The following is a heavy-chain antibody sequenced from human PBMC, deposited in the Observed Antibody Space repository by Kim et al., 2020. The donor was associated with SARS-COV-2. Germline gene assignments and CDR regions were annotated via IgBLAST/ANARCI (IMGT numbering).Heavy chain of an antibody. V-gene: IGHV4-39*07. Sequence: SETLSLTCTVSGGSISSSSYYWGWIRQPPGKGLEWIGSIYYSGSTYYNPSLKSRVTISVDTSKNQISLKLSSVTAADTAVYYCARDMRYWSRQADPGGWFDPWGQGTLVTVSS. CDR3: ARDMRYWSRQADPGGWFDP. CDR1: GGSISSSSYY. D-gene: IGHD2-8*02. CDR2: IYYSGST. J-gene: IGHJ5*02.